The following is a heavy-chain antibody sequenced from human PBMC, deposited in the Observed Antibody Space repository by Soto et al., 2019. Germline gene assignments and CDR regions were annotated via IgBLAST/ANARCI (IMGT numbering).Heavy chain of an antibody. Sequence: QVQLVQSGAEVKKPGYSVKVSCTSSGGTFSSYALSWVRQAPGQGHEWMGGIIPIFGTANYAQKFQGRVTITADKSPTTAYMELSSLRSEGTAVYYCARAEPRVVTATPHFDYWGQGPLVTVSA. J-gene: IGHJ4*02. CDR3: ARAEPRVVTATPHFDY. CDR1: GGTFSSYA. V-gene: IGHV1-69*06. D-gene: IGHD2-21*02. CDR2: IIPIFGTA.